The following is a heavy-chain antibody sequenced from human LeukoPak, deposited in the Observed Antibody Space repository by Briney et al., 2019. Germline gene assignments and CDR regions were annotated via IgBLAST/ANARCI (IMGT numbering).Heavy chain of an antibody. J-gene: IGHJ5*02. CDR1: GFTFSRYS. Sequence: PGGSLRLSCAASGFTFSRYSMNWVRQAPGKGLEWVSSISNSSSYIYYADSVKGRFTISRDNAKNSLYLQMNSLRAEDTAVYYCARGLGVPAAIHGPWWFDPWGQGTLVTVSS. CDR2: ISNSSSYI. CDR3: ARGLGVPAAIHGPWWFDP. D-gene: IGHD2-2*02. V-gene: IGHV3-21*01.